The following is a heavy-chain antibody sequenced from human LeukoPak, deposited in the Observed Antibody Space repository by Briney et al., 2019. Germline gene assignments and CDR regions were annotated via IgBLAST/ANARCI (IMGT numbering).Heavy chain of an antibody. J-gene: IGHJ4*02. CDR1: GFTFSTYG. CDR2: INDNGGTST. D-gene: IGHD3-9*01. CDR3: AKGDYDILTGYPTY. V-gene: IGHV3-20*04. Sequence: GGSLRLSCAASGFTFSTYGMGWVRQAPGKGLEWVSSINDNGGTSTWYADSVKGRFTISRDNAKNSLYLQMNSLRAEDTALYYCAKGDYDILTGYPTYWGQGTLVTVSS.